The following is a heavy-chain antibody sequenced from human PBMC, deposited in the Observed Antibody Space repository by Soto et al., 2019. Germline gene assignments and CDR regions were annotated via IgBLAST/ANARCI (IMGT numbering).Heavy chain of an antibody. CDR2: IYQNGNT. Sequence: SETLSLTCTVSGDSVTSGDYYWSWIRQPPGKGPEWIGNIYQNGNTDYNPSLKSRLTISLDASKSQFSLKLSSVTAADTAVYYCARDRSVWGNYRPSFDYWGRGTLVTVSS. V-gene: IGHV4-30-4*01. D-gene: IGHD3-16*02. CDR1: GDSVTSGDYY. CDR3: ARDRSVWGNYRPSFDY. J-gene: IGHJ4*02.